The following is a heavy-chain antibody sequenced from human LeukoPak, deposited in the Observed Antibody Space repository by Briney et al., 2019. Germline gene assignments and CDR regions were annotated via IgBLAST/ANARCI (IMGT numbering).Heavy chain of an antibody. Sequence: SETLSLTCTVSGGSISSSSYYWGWIRQPPGKGLEWIGSIYYSGSTYYNPSLKSRVTISVDTSKNQFSLKLSSVTAADTAVYYCARGRGYCSGGSCHNWFDPWGQGTLVTVSS. J-gene: IGHJ5*02. CDR1: GGSISSSSYY. D-gene: IGHD2-15*01. CDR3: ARGRGYCSGGSCHNWFDP. V-gene: IGHV4-39*07. CDR2: IYYSGST.